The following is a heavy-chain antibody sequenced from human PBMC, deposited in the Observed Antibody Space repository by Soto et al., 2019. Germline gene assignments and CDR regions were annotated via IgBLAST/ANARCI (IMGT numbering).Heavy chain of an antibody. CDR3: ARQPSRGLLFYFYGMDV. D-gene: IGHD3-22*01. CDR2: IYPGDSDT. J-gene: IGHJ6*02. CDR1: GYSFTSYW. V-gene: IGHV5-51*01. Sequence: GASLKISCKGSGYSFTSYWIGWLRQMPGKGLEWMGIIYPGDSDTRYSPSFQGKVTISADKSISTAYLQWSSLKASDTAMYYCARQPSRGLLFYFYGMDVWGQGTTVTVSS.